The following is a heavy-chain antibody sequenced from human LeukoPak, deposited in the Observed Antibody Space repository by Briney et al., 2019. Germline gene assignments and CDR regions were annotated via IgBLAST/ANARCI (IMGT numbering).Heavy chain of an antibody. V-gene: IGHV1-2*02. CDR2: INPNSGGT. Sequence: ASVKVSCKASGYTFTGYYMHWVRQAPGQGLEWMGWINPNSGGTNYAQKFQGRVTMTRDTSISTAYMELSRLRSDDTAVYYCAREDKYSSSGYMDVWGKGTTVTVSS. J-gene: IGHJ6*03. CDR3: AREDKYSSSGYMDV. CDR1: GYTFTGYY. D-gene: IGHD6-6*01.